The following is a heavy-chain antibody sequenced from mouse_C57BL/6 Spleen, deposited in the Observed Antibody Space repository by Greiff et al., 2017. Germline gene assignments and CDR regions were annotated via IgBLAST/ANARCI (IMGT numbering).Heavy chain of an antibody. V-gene: IGHV5-12*01. CDR3: ARRVVGGYFDV. D-gene: IGHD1-1*01. CDR2: ISNGGGST. CDR1: GFTFSDYY. Sequence: EVMLVESGGGLVQPGGSLKLSCAASGFTFSDYYMYWVRQTPEKRLEWVAYISNGGGSTYYPDTVKGRFTISRDNAKNTLYLQMSRLKSEDTAMYYCARRVVGGYFDVWGTGTTVTVSS. J-gene: IGHJ1*03.